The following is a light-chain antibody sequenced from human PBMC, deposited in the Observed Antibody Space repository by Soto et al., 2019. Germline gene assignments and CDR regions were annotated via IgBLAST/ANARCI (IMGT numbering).Light chain of an antibody. CDR3: QQYYSYSPFT. CDR2: RAS. Sequence: DIQMTQSPSTLSASVGDRVTITCRASQSVSSSLAWYQQKPGKAPRLLIYRASSLENGVPSRFSGSGSGTEFTLTISSQRPDDFATYYCQQYYSYSPFTFGQGTKREI. V-gene: IGKV1-5*03. CDR1: QSVSSS. J-gene: IGKJ2*01.